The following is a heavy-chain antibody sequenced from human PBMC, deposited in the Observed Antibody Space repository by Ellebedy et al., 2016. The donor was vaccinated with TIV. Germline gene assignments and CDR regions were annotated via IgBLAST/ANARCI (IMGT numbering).Heavy chain of an antibody. D-gene: IGHD6-19*01. CDR2: IYPGDSDT. CDR1: GYSFTNYW. J-gene: IGHJ6*02. Sequence: GESLKISCKGSGYSFTNYWIAWVRQMPGKGLEWMGIIYPGDSDTKYSPSFQGQVTISADKSINTAYLQWSSLKASDTAMYYCARLAAGLYYYYYGMDVWGQGTAVTVSS. V-gene: IGHV5-51*01. CDR3: ARLAAGLYYYYYGMDV.